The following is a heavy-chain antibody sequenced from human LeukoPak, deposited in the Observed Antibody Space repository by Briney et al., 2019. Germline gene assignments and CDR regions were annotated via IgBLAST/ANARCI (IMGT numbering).Heavy chain of an antibody. Sequence: PSETLSLTCTVSGGSISSYYWSWIRQPPGKGLEWIGYIYYSGSTNYNPSLKSRVTISVDTSKNQFSLKLSSVTAADTAVYYCARGPPATDYWGQGTLVTVSS. CDR2: IYYSGST. V-gene: IGHV4-59*08. D-gene: IGHD2-2*01. CDR1: GGSISSYY. J-gene: IGHJ4*02. CDR3: ARGPPATDY.